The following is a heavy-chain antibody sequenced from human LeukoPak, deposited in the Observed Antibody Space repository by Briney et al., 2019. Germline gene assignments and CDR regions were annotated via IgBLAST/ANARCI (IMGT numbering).Heavy chain of an antibody. Sequence: PSETLSLTCTVSGGSISSGGYYWSWIRQHPGKGLEWIGYIYYSGSTYYNPSLKSRVTISVDTSKNQFSLKLSSVTAADTAVYYCARDLHPVRDNWFDPWGQGTLVTVSS. V-gene: IGHV4-31*03. J-gene: IGHJ5*02. CDR1: GGSISSGGYY. CDR3: ARDLHPVRDNWFDP. CDR2: IYYSGST. D-gene: IGHD4-17*01.